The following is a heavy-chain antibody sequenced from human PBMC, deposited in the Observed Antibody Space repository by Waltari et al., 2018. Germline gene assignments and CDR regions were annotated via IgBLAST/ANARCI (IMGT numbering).Heavy chain of an antibody. Sequence: QVQLQQWGAGLLKPSETLSLTCAVYGGSFSGYYWSWIRQPPGKGLEWIGEINHSGSTNYNPSLKSRVTISVDTSKNQFSLKLSSVTAADTAVYYCAREKEVGAYDYWGQGTLVTVSS. CDR3: AREKEVGAYDY. CDR2: INHSGST. J-gene: IGHJ4*02. CDR1: GGSFSGYY. D-gene: IGHD1-26*01. V-gene: IGHV4-34*01.